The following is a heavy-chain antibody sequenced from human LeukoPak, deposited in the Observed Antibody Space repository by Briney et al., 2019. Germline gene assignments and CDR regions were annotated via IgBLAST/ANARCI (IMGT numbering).Heavy chain of an antibody. CDR2: ISGGGGGT. J-gene: IGHJ5*02. V-gene: IGHV3-21*01. CDR3: ARERSYCSGATCSLDL. Sequence: PGGSLRLSCVVSGIALSNYGMSWVRQAPGKGLEWVSGISGGGGGTNYADSVKGRFTISRDNAENSVYLQMNSLRAEDTAVYFCARERSYCSGATCSLDLWGQGTLVTVSS. D-gene: IGHD2-15*01. CDR1: GIALSNYG.